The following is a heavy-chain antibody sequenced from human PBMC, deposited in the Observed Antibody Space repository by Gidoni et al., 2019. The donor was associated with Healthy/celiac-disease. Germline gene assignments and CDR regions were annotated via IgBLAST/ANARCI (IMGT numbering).Heavy chain of an antibody. D-gene: IGHD3-22*01. CDR2: IYYSGST. Sequence: QLQLQESGPGLVKPSETLSLTCTVSGGSFSSSSYYWGWIRQPPGKGLEWIGSIYYSGSTYYNPSLKSRVTISVDTSKNQFSLKLSSVTAADTAVYYCARDYYDSSGYWVRAFDIWGQGTMVTVSS. J-gene: IGHJ3*02. CDR1: GGSFSSSSYY. CDR3: ARDYYDSSGYWVRAFDI. V-gene: IGHV4-39*07.